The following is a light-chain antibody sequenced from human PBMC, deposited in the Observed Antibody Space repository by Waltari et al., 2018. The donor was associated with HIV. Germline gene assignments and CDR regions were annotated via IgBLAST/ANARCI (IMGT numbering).Light chain of an antibody. CDR1: QSVYRRY. Sequence: VLTQSPGNPSLSPGERANLFCRASQSVYRRYLAWYQQKSGQAPRLLLYGASTRATGVSDRFSGSGSGTDFTLTISRLEPDDFAMYYCQQHDHLPLTFGQGTRLEIK. J-gene: IGKJ5*01. CDR2: GAS. V-gene: IGKV3-20*01. CDR3: QQHDHLPLT.